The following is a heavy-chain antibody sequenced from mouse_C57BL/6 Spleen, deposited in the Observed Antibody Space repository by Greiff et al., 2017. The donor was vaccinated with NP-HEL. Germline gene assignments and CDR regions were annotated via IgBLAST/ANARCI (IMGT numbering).Heavy chain of an antibody. J-gene: IGHJ2*01. D-gene: IGHD2-1*01. Sequence: QVQLQQSGAELVRPGTSVKVSCKASGYAFTNYLIEWVKQRPGQGLEWIGVINPGSGGTNYNEKFKGKATLTADKSSSTAYMQLSSLTSEDSAVYFCARGGNYGFDYWGQGTTLTVSS. V-gene: IGHV1-54*01. CDR3: ARGGNYGFDY. CDR2: INPGSGGT. CDR1: GYAFTNYL.